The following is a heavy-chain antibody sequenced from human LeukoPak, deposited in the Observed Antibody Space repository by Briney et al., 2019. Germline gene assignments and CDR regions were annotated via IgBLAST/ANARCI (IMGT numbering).Heavy chain of an antibody. CDR3: ARENRYYDSSGYVVSWFDP. D-gene: IGHD3-22*01. Sequence: PGGSLRLSCAASGFTFGSYSMNWVRQAPGKGLEWVSSISSSSSYIYYTDSVKGRFTISRDNAKNSLYLQMNSLRAEDTAVYYCARENRYYDSSGYVVSWFDPWAREPWSPSPQ. J-gene: IGHJ5*02. V-gene: IGHV3-21*01. CDR2: ISSSSSYI. CDR1: GFTFGSYS.